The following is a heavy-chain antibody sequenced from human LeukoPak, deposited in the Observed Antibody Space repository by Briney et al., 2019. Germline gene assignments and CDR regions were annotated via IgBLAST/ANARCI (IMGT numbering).Heavy chain of an antibody. CDR2: IYTSGTT. CDR3: ARASGISGSDDY. J-gene: IGHJ4*02. D-gene: IGHD5-12*01. V-gene: IGHV4-4*07. CDR1: GGSISSFY. Sequence: SETLSLTCSVSGGSISSFYCNWMRQPAGKGLEWIGRIYTSGTTTYNPSLKSRVTMSVDTSKNQFSLKLSSVTAADTAVYYCARASGISGSDDYWGQGTLVTVSS.